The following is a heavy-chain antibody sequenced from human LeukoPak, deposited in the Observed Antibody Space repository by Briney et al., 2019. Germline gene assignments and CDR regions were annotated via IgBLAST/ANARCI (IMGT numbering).Heavy chain of an antibody. Sequence: ASVKVSCKASGGTFSSYAISWVRQAPGQGLEWMGRVIPILGIANYAQKFQGRVTITADKSTSTAYMELSSLRSEDTAVYYCARSVGPMVPYWGQGTLVTVSS. J-gene: IGHJ4*02. CDR3: ARSVGPMVPY. V-gene: IGHV1-69*04. CDR1: GGTFSSYA. D-gene: IGHD3-10*01. CDR2: VIPILGIA.